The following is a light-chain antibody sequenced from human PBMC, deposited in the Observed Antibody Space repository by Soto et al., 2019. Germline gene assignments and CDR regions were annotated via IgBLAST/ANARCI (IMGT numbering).Light chain of an antibody. CDR3: SSYTSSSTYV. V-gene: IGLV2-14*01. Sequence: QSALTQPASVSGSPGQAITISCTGTSSDVGVYNYVSWYQQHPGKAPKLLLYEVSNRPSGVSNRFSGSKSGNTASLTISGLQTEDEANYYGSSYTSSSTYVFGTGTKLTVL. CDR2: EVS. CDR1: SSDVGVYNY. J-gene: IGLJ1*01.